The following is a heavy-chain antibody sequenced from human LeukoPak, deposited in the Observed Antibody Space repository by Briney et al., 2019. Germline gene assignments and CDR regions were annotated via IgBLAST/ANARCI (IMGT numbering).Heavy chain of an antibody. CDR3: ARDRTRSSWRPDSFDI. D-gene: IGHD6-13*01. Sequence: GGSLRLSCAACGFTFSDYYMSWLRHAPGKGLEWVSYISGGGTTIYYADSVKGRFTISRDNAKNSLYLQMNSLRAEDTAVYYCARDRTRSSWRPDSFDIWGQGTMVTVSP. CDR2: ISGGGTTI. V-gene: IGHV3-11*01. CDR1: GFTFSDYY. J-gene: IGHJ3*02.